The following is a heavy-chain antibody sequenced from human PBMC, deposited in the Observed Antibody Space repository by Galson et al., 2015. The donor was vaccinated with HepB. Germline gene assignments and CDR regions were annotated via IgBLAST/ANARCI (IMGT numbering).Heavy chain of an antibody. CDR2: ISSSSSYI. CDR3: ARDNIDILSGGEYFFDC. CDR1: GFTFSSYT. V-gene: IGHV3-21*01. D-gene: IGHD3-9*01. Sequence: SLRLSCAASGFTFSSYTMNWVRQAPGKGLEWVSCISSSSSYIYYEDSVKGRFTISRDNAKNSLYLQMNSLRAEDTAVYYCARDNIDILSGGEYFFDCWGQGTLVTVSS. J-gene: IGHJ4*02.